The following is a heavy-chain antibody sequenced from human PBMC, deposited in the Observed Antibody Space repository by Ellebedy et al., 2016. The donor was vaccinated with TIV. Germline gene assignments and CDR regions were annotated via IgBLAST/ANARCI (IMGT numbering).Heavy chain of an antibody. D-gene: IGHD5-12*01. V-gene: IGHV4-30-4*08. CDR2: IYYSGST. Sequence: MPSETLSLTCTVSGGSISSSSYYWGWIRQPPGKGLEWIGYIYYSGSTYYNPSLKRRLTISVDTSKNQFSLRLSSVTAAETAVYYCARTRATGRSWYFDLWGRGTLVTVS. CDR1: GGSISSSSYY. J-gene: IGHJ2*01. CDR3: ARTRATGRSWYFDL.